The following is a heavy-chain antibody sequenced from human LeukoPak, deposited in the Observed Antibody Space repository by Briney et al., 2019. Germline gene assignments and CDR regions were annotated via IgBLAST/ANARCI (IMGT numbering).Heavy chain of an antibody. CDR3: AKDMDTMMVIFNPT. CDR1: GFAFSNYA. D-gene: IGHD3-22*01. Sequence: GGSLRLSCAASGFAFSNYAMNWVRQTPGKGLEWVSTISSGGSSTYCADSVKGRFTISRDNSKSTLSLQMSSLRAEDAAVYYCAKDMDTMMVIFNPTWGQGTLVTVSS. J-gene: IGHJ5*02. V-gene: IGHV3-23*01. CDR2: ISSGGSST.